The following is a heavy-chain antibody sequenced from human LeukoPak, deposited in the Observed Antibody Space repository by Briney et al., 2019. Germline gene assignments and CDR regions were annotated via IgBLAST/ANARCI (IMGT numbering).Heavy chain of an antibody. Sequence: GRSLRLSCAASGFTFSSYGMHWVRQAPGKGLEWVAVISYDGSNKYYADSVKGRFTISRDNSKNTLYLQMNSLRAEDTAVYYCAKDLTITMIVVALGHWGQGTLVTVSS. CDR1: GFTFSSYG. CDR3: AKDLTITMIVVALGH. CDR2: ISYDGSNK. V-gene: IGHV3-30*18. D-gene: IGHD3-22*01. J-gene: IGHJ4*02.